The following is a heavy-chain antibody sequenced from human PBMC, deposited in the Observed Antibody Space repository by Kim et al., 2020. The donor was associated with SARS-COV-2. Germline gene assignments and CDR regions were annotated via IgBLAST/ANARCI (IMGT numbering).Heavy chain of an antibody. D-gene: IGHD3-22*01. V-gene: IGHV4-59*01. CDR2: IYYSGST. J-gene: IGHJ3*02. Sequence: SETLSLTCTVSGGSISSYYWSWIRQPPGKGLEWIGYIYYSGSTNYNPSLKSRVTISVDTSKNQFSLKLSSVTAADTAVYYCAREGLYDSSGYHDAFDIWGQGTMVTVSS. CDR3: AREGLYDSSGYHDAFDI. CDR1: GGSISSYY.